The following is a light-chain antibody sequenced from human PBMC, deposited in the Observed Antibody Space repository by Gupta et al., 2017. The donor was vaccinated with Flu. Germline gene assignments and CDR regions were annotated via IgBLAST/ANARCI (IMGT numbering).Light chain of an antibody. CDR1: RRGLACRNGNTY. CDR3: QQYYSWPRT. Sequence: TNCRTTRRGLACRNGNTYLAWYQQKPGQSPRLLIYGVSTRESGVPDRFSGSGSGTDFTLTISSLQAEDVAVYYCQQYYSWPRTFGQGTKLEIK. V-gene: IGKV4-1*01. CDR2: GVS. J-gene: IGKJ1*01.